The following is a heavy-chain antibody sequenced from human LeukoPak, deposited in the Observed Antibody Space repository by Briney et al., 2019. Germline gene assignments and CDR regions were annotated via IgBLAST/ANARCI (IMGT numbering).Heavy chain of an antibody. D-gene: IGHD2-15*01. CDR2: ISSNGGST. V-gene: IGHV3-64*01. J-gene: IGHJ4*02. Sequence: GGSLRLSCAASGFIFSSYGMHWVRQAPGKGLEYVSTISSNGGSTYYANSVKGRFTISRDNSKNTLYLQMGSLRAEDMAVYYCAREYCSGGSCFLDYWGQGTLVTVSS. CDR3: AREYCSGGSCFLDY. CDR1: GFIFSSYG.